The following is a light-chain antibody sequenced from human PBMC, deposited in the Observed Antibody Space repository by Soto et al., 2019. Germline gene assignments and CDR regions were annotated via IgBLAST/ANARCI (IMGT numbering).Light chain of an antibody. CDR2: SNN. Sequence: QSVLTQPPSASGTPGQRVTISCSGSSSNIGSNTVNWYQQLPGTAPKLLIYSNNQRPSGVPDRFSGSKSGTSASLAISGLQSEDEADYYCAAWDDSLEAYVFGTGTKVTV. V-gene: IGLV1-44*01. J-gene: IGLJ1*01. CDR1: SSNIGSNT. CDR3: AAWDDSLEAYV.